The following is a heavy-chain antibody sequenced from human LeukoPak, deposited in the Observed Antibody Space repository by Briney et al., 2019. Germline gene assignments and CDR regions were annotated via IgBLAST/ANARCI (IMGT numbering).Heavy chain of an antibody. CDR3: ARVGATVIGGNWYFDL. D-gene: IGHD2/OR15-2a*01. Sequence: SETLSLTCTVSGGSTSGHYWIWIRQFPGKGLEWIGYIYYTGGTNYNPSLKSRITISVGTSQNQFSLRLGSVTAADTAVYYCARVGATVIGGNWYFDLWGRGALVTVSS. CDR2: IYYTGGT. J-gene: IGHJ2*01. CDR1: GGSTSGHY. V-gene: IGHV4-59*11.